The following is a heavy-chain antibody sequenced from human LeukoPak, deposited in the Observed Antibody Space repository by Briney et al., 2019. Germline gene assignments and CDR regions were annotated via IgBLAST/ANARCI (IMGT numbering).Heavy chain of an antibody. V-gene: IGHV3-30*02. J-gene: IGHJ4*02. CDR3: SRKEVGATTEFDS. Sequence: GGSLRLSCAASGFTFSSYDMLWVRQAPGKGLEGVALLRYDGSNKYYADSVKGRFTISRDNAKNQLYLQMNSLSAEDTAVYYCSRKEVGATTEFDSWGEAMLPSVPS. CDR1: GFTFSSYD. D-gene: IGHD1-26*01. CDR2: LRYDGSNK.